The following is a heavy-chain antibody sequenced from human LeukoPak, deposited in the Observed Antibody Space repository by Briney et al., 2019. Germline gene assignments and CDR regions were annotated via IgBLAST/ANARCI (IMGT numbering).Heavy chain of an antibody. CDR2: IYSGGST. Sequence: PGGSLRLSCAASGFTVSSNYMSWVRQAPGKGLEWVSVIYSGGSTYYADSVKDRFTISRDNSKNMLYLQMNSLRAEDTAVYYCARVSYSSGWYQDYWGQGTLVTVSS. CDR3: ARVSYSSGWYQDY. D-gene: IGHD6-19*01. CDR1: GFTVSSNY. J-gene: IGHJ4*02. V-gene: IGHV3-66*01.